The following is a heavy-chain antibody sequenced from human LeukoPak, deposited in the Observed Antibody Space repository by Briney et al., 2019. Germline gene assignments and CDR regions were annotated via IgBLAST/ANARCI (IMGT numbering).Heavy chain of an antibody. J-gene: IGHJ4*02. CDR2: INNTEST. Sequence: PSETLSLTCAVYGGSFSDYYWSWIRQPPGKGLDWIGEINNTESTNYNPTPNSRVTLSVDTSNNQCSLKLSSVTAADTAVYYCARGSGSYYKCPFDYWGQGTLVTVSS. CDR1: GGSFSDYY. CDR3: ARGSGSYYKCPFDY. D-gene: IGHD3-10*01. V-gene: IGHV4-34*01.